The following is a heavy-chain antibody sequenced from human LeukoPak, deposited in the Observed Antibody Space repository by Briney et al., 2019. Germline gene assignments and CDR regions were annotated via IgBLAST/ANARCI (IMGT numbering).Heavy chain of an antibody. CDR1: GDSISGSSNY. CDR3: ARGRLLWFGESPSGYYYMDV. V-gene: IGHV4-39*01. CDR2: IYYSGST. Sequence: SETLSLTCTVSGDSISGSSNYWGWIRQPPGKGLEWIGSIYYSGSTYYNPSLKSRVTISVDTSKNQFSLKLSSVTAADTAVYYCARGRLLWFGESPSGYYYMDVWGKGTTVTVSS. D-gene: IGHD3-10*01. J-gene: IGHJ6*03.